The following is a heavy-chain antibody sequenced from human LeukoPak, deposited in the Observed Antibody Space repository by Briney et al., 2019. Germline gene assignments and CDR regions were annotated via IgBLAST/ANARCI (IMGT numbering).Heavy chain of an antibody. CDR2: IYSGGST. D-gene: IGHD3-3*01. Sequence: GGSLRLSCAASGFIVSSNYMSWVRQVPGKGLEWVSVIYSGGSTYYADSVKGRFTISRDNAKSSLYLQMNSLRAEDTAVYYCANAWSDYDYWGQGTLVTVSS. CDR3: ANAWSDYDY. J-gene: IGHJ4*02. CDR1: GFIVSSNY. V-gene: IGHV3-53*01.